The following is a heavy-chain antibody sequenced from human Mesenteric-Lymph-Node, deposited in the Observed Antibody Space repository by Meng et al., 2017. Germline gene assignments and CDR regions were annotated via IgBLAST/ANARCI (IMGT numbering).Heavy chain of an antibody. J-gene: IGHJ4*02. CDR3: ARGRSPLPAC. V-gene: IGHV1-69*06. D-gene: IGHD2-2*01. Sequence: QGQVVPSVAEVKKPGSSVKVSCKASRGTFSSYAISWVRQGPGQGLEWMGGIIPIFGTANYAQKFQGRVTITADKSTSTAYMELSSLRSEDTAVYYCARGRSPLPACWGQGTLVTVSS. CDR1: RGTFSSYA. CDR2: IIPIFGTA.